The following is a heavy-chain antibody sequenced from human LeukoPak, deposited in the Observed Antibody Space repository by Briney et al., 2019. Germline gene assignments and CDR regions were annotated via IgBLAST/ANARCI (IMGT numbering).Heavy chain of an antibody. CDR1: GYTFTGYY. Sequence: ASVQVSCKASGYTFTGYYIHWMRQAPGQGLEWMGWINPNSGATNYALKFQGRVTMTRDTSISTAYMELSRLISDDTAVYYCASVAGRGDHWGQGTLVTVSS. D-gene: IGHD6-19*01. CDR3: ASVAGRGDH. V-gene: IGHV1-2*02. CDR2: INPNSGAT. J-gene: IGHJ4*02.